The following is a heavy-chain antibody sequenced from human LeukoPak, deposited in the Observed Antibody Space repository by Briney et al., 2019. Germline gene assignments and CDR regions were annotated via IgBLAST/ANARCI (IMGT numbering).Heavy chain of an antibody. Sequence: GASVKVSCKASGYTFTGYYMHWVRPAPGQGLEWMGWINPNSGGTNYAQKFQGRVTMTRDTSISTAYMELSRLRSDDTAVYYCARVHCSGGSCYSGSYYYYGMDVWGQGTTVTVSS. CDR1: GYTFTGYY. V-gene: IGHV1-2*02. CDR3: ARVHCSGGSCYSGSYYYYGMDV. CDR2: INPNSGGT. D-gene: IGHD2-15*01. J-gene: IGHJ6*02.